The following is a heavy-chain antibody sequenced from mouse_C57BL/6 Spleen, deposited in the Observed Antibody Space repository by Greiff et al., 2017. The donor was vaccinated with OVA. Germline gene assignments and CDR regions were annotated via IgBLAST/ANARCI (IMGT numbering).Heavy chain of an antibody. CDR2: IDPSDSYT. J-gene: IGHJ2*01. V-gene: IGHV1-69*01. D-gene: IGHD2-1*01. CDR1: GYTFTSYW. Sequence: QVQLQQPGAELVMPGASVKLSCKASGYTFTSYWMHWVKQRPGQGLEWIGEIDPSDSYTNYNQKFKGKSTLTVDKSSSTAYMQLSSLTSEDSAVYYCARSGGNYYFDDWGQGTTLTVSS. CDR3: ARSGGNYYFDD.